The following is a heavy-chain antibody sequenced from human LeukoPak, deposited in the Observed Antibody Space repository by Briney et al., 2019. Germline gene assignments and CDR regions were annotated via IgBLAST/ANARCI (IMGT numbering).Heavy chain of an antibody. CDR1: GYSISSGYY. D-gene: IGHD3-16*02. J-gene: IGHJ6*02. Sequence: SETLSLTCAVSGYSISSGYYWGWIRQPPGKGLEWIGSIYYSGSTYYNPSLKSRVTISVDTSKNQFSLKLSSVTAADTAVYYCALDRRLSGYGMDVWGQGTTVTVSS. V-gene: IGHV4-38-2*01. CDR2: IYYSGST. CDR3: ALDRRLSGYGMDV.